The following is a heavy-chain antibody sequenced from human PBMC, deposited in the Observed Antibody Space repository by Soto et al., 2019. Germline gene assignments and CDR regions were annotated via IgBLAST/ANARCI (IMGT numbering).Heavy chain of an antibody. CDR2: INHSGST. Sequence: SETPSLTRAVYRGSFNDHYLSWVRQAPEKGVEWIGEINHSGSTNYNPSLKGRVTRSVDTSKSQFSLEVTSVTAADTAVYYCARQMRWRYYDFWSGPTGYMDVWGKGTTVTVSS. D-gene: IGHD3-3*01. CDR3: ARQMRWRYYDFWSGPTGYMDV. CDR1: RGSFNDHY. J-gene: IGHJ6*03. V-gene: IGHV4-34*01.